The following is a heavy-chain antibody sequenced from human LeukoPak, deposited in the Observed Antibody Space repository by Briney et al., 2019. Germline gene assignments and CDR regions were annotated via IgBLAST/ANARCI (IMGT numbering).Heavy chain of an antibody. J-gene: IGHJ3*02. V-gene: IGHV3-20*04. CDR3: ARDPDYGDYIWDAFDI. CDR2: ISWNGATT. D-gene: IGHD4-17*01. CDR1: GFTSDEYG. Sequence: GGSLRLSCVASGFTSDEYGMSWVRQAPGKGLEWVSGISWNGATTGYADSVKGRFTISRDNAKNTLFLQMNSLRAEDTALYYCARDPDYGDYIWDAFDIWGQGTMVTVSS.